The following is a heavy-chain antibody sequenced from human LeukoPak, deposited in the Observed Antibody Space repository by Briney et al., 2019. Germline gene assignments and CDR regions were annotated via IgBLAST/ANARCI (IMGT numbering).Heavy chain of an antibody. CDR2: IIPILGIA. CDR3: ARGWWELLGGFDY. CDR1: GGTFSSYA. J-gene: IGHJ4*02. Sequence: PVKVSCKASGGTFSSYAISWVRQAPGQGLEWMGRIIPILGIANYAQKFQGRVTITADKSTSTAYMELSSLRSEDTAVYYCARGWWELLGGFDYWGQGTLVTVSS. V-gene: IGHV1-69*04. D-gene: IGHD1-26*01.